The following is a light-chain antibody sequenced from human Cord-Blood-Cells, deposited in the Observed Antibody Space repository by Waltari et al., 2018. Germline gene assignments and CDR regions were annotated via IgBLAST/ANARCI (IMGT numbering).Light chain of an antibody. CDR2: KDS. J-gene: IGLJ1*01. Sequence: SYDLTQPPSVSVSPGQTARITCSGAALPKQYAYWYQQKPGQAPVLVIYKDSERPSGIPERFSGSSSGTTVTLTISGVQAEDEADYYCQSADSSGTYYVFGTGTKVTVL. CDR1: ALPKQY. V-gene: IGLV3-25*03. CDR3: QSADSSGTYYV.